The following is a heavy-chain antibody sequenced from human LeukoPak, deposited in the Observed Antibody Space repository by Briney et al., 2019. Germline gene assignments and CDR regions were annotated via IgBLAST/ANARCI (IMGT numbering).Heavy chain of an antibody. J-gene: IGHJ4*02. CDR3: ARGSDLASYSELEY. V-gene: IGHV3-23*01. D-gene: IGHD1-26*01. CDR2: STGSVE. Sequence: PGGSLRLSCTASGFTLSAFAMSWVRQAPGKGLEWVSGSTGSVEYYASSVKGRFTISRDDSKNTLYLQMNSLGAEDTATYYCARGSDLASYSELEYWGQGTLVTVSS. CDR1: GFTLSAFA.